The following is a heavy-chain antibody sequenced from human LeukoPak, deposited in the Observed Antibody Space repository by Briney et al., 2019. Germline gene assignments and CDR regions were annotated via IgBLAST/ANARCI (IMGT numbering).Heavy chain of an antibody. J-gene: IGHJ4*02. D-gene: IGHD6-19*01. CDR2: INSDGSST. V-gene: IGHV3-74*01. Sequence: PGGSLRLSCAASGFTFSSYWMHWVRQAPGKGLVWVSRINSDGSSTSYADSVKGRFTISRDNAKNTLYLQMNSLRAEDTAVYYSARGGRIAVAGTIDYWGQGTLVTVSS. CDR1: GFTFSSYW. CDR3: ARGGRIAVAGTIDY.